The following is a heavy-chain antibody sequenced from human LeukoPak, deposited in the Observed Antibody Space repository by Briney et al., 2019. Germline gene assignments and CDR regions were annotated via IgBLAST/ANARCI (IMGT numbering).Heavy chain of an antibody. V-gene: IGHV4-59*01. CDR2: IYYSGST. Sequence: SETLSLTCTVSGGSISSYYWSWIRQPPGKGLEWSGNIYYSGSTNYNPSLKRRVTISVDTSKNQFSLKLSSVTAADTAVYYCTRGSIAYYYMDVWGKGTTVTISS. CDR1: GGSISSYY. J-gene: IGHJ6*03. D-gene: IGHD3-22*01. CDR3: TRGSIAYYYMDV.